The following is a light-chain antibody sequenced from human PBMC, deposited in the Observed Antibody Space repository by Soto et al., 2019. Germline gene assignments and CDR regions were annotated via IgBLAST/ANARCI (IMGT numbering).Light chain of an antibody. CDR2: GAS. V-gene: IGKV3-20*01. J-gene: IGKJ2*01. CDR3: QQYGSSPYT. Sequence: EIVLTQSPGTLSLSPGERATLSCRASQSVSSSYLAWYQQKPGQAPRLLIHGASSRATGIPDRFSGSGSGTDVTVTISRLEPEDFAVYYCQQYGSSPYTFGQGTKLEIK. CDR1: QSVSSSY.